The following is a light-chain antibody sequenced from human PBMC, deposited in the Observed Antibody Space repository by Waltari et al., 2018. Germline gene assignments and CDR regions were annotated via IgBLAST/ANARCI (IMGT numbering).Light chain of an antibody. CDR3: QQYDISPLT. Sequence: IVLTLSPATLSQSPGEGPTLACRTSQTIRITYLAWYQQKPGQAPTLLIYGTFTRATGIPDRFTGSGSGTDFSLTISSLEPEDFATYYCQQYDISPLTFGGGTKVEIK. J-gene: IGKJ4*01. CDR1: QTIRITY. V-gene: IGKV3-20*01. CDR2: GTF.